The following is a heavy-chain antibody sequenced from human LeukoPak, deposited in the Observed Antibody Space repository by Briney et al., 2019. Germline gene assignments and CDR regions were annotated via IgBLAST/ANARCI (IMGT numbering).Heavy chain of an antibody. J-gene: IGHJ5*02. D-gene: IGHD6-13*01. V-gene: IGHV4-34*01. Sequence: PSETLSLTCAVYGGSFSGYYWSWVRQPPGKGLEWIGEINHSGSTNYNPSLKSRVTISVDTSKNQFSLKLSSVTAADTAVYYCAKRHGSWYRWWFDPWGQGTLVTVSS. CDR2: INHSGST. CDR3: AKRHGSWYRWWFDP. CDR1: GGSFSGYY.